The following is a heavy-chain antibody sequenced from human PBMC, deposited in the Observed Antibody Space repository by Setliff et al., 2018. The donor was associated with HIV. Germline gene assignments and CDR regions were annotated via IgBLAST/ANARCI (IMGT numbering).Heavy chain of an antibody. CDR2: INPTGGST. Sequence: ASVKVSCKPSGYSFTNHYMHWVRQAPGQGLEWMGVINPTGGSTRNTQKFPGRVAMTRDTSTSTVYMELSSLRSEDTAVYYCASAGAWQRNSLDIWGQGTMVTVSS. CDR3: ASAGAWQRNSLDI. D-gene: IGHD5-12*01. J-gene: IGHJ3*02. CDR1: GYSFTNHY. V-gene: IGHV1-46*01.